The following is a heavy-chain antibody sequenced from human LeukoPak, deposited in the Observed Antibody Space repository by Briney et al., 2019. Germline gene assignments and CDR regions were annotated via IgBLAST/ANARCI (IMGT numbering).Heavy chain of an antibody. CDR3: AKGGAQV. J-gene: IGHJ4*02. D-gene: IGHD1-26*01. CDR2: ISSSGGST. Sequence: GGSLRLSCVASGFTFSSYSINWVRQAPGKGLEWVSAISSSGGSTYYSDSVRGRFIISRDSSKNTLYLQMNSLRAEDTAVYYCAKGGAQVGGQGTLVTVSS. CDR1: GFTFSSYS. V-gene: IGHV3-23*01.